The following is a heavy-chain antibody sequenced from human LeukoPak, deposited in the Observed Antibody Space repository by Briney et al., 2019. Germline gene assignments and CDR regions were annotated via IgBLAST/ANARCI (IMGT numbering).Heavy chain of an antibody. J-gene: IGHJ4*02. CDR3: ARDRWEPVVVVPAAIAF. V-gene: IGHV3-21*01. Sequence: PGGSLRLSCAASGFTFSSYSMNWVRQAPGKGLEWVSSISSSSSHTYYADSVKGRFTISRDNAKNSLYLQMNSLRAEDTAVYYCARDRWEPVVVVPAAIAFWGQGTLVTVSS. CDR2: ISSSSSHT. CDR1: GFTFSSYS. D-gene: IGHD2-2*01.